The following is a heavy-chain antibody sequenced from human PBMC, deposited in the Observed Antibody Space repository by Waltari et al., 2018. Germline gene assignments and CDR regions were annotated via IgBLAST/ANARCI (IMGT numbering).Heavy chain of an antibody. D-gene: IGHD5-12*01. CDR1: GFSFNSFA. CDR3: ARDGYSGHLDP. CDR2: ISYDGSKK. V-gene: IGHV3-30*07. J-gene: IGHJ5*02. Sequence: QAQLVESGGGAVQPGRSLRLSCAASGFSFNSFALHWVRQAPGKGTEGLAGISYDGSKKFYAESVKGRFTISRDNSKNVVYLKVDSLRPEDTAVYYCARDGYSGHLDPWGQGTLVTVSS.